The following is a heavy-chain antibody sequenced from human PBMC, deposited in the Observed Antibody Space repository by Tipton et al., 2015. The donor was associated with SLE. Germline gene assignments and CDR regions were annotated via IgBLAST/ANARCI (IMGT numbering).Heavy chain of an antibody. D-gene: IGHD2-15*01. CDR3: AREGGGYADY. Sequence: TLSLTCAVYGGSFSGYYWSWIRQPPGKGLEWIGEINHSGSTNYNPSLKSRVTISVYTSKNQFSLKLSSVTAADTAVYYCAREGGGYADYWGQGTLVTVSS. J-gene: IGHJ4*02. V-gene: IGHV4-34*01. CDR2: INHSGST. CDR1: GGSFSGYY.